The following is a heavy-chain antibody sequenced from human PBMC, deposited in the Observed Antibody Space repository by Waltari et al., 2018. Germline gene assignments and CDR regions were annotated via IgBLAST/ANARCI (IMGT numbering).Heavy chain of an antibody. V-gene: IGHV2-70*15. Sequence: QVTFRESGPALVKPTQTLTLTCTFSGFSLSTSGMFVSWIRQPQGKALEWLARIDWDDDKYYSTSLKTRLTISKDTSKNQVVLTMTNMDPVDTATYYCARHRDGYNTYYYYGMDVWGQGTTVTVSS. CDR2: IDWDDDK. J-gene: IGHJ6*02. CDR3: ARHRDGYNTYYYYGMDV. CDR1: GFSLSTSGMF. D-gene: IGHD5-12*01.